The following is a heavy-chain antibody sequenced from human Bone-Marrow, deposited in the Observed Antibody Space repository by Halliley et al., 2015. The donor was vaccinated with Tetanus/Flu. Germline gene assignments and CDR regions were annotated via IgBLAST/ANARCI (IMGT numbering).Heavy chain of an antibody. Sequence: TLSLTCAVVDESLSGYYWSWLRQPPGKGLEWIGEISHSGSARYNSALRSRVTMSVDTSKKQISLKLRSATAADTAVYYCARGGWRRQRTWFDPRGEGTVVSVSS. CDR1: DESLSGYY. D-gene: IGHD6-19*01. V-gene: IGHV4-34*01. J-gene: IGHJ5*02. CDR2: ISHSGSA. CDR3: ARGGWRRQRTWFDP.